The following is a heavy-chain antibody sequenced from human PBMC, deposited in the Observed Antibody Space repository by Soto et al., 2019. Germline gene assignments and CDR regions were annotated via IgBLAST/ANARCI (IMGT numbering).Heavy chain of an antibody. CDR3: AKAGHYSSSWYGWYYGMDV. J-gene: IGHJ6*02. V-gene: IGHV3-30*18. Sequence: GGSLRLSCAASGFTSSIYGMHWVRQAPGKGLEWVAVISYDGSNKYYADSVKGRFTISRDNSKNTLYLQMNSLRAEDTAVYYCAKAGHYSSSWYGWYYGMDVWGQGTTVTVSS. CDR1: GFTSSIYG. CDR2: ISYDGSNK. D-gene: IGHD6-13*01.